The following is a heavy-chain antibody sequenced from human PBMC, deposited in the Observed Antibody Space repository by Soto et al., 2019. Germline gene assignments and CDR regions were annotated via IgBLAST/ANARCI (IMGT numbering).Heavy chain of an antibody. D-gene: IGHD2-15*01. CDR2: ISGSGGST. Sequence: EVQLLESGGGLVQPGGSLRLSCAASGFTFSSYAMSWVRQAPGKGLEWVAAISGSGGSTYYADSVKGRFTISRDNSKNTLYLQMNSLRAEDTAGYYCAKDFCSGGSCSLYFDYWGQGTLVTVSS. V-gene: IGHV3-23*01. CDR3: AKDFCSGGSCSLYFDY. CDR1: GFTFSSYA. J-gene: IGHJ4*02.